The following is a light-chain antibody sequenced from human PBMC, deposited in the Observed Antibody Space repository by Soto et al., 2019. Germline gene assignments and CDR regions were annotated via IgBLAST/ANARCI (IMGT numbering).Light chain of an antibody. CDR1: QTXNNY. J-gene: IGKJ1*01. CDR3: QQSYSTPRT. V-gene: IGKV1-39*01. CDR2: AAS. Sequence: DIXMTXSPSXXXAXXGDRVTXXXXXSQTXNNYLNWXQQKPGKAPNLLIYAASSLQSTVPSRXIXXXSGTDFTLTISSLQPEDFATYYCQQSYSTPRTFGQGTKVEIK.